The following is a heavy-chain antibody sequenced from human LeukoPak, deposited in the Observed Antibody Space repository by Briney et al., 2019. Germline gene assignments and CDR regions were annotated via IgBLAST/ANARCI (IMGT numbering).Heavy chain of an antibody. CDR1: GYTFTGYY. V-gene: IGHV1-2*02. CDR3: ASGAPYYYDSSGYYWARY. CDR2: INPNRGGT. D-gene: IGHD3-22*01. Sequence: RASVKVSCMASGYTFTGYYMHWVRQAPGQGLEWMGWINPNRGGTNYAQTFQGRVTMTRDTSISTAYMELGRLRSDDTAVYYCASGAPYYYDSSGYYWARYWGQGTLVTVSS. J-gene: IGHJ4*02.